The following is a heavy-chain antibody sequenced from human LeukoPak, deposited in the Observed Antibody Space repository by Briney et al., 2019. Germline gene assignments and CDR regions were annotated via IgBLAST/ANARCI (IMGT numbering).Heavy chain of an antibody. J-gene: IGHJ3*02. CDR3: ARSYGDYDAFDI. CDR2: IYYSGST. D-gene: IGHD4-17*01. V-gene: IGHV4-59*01. Sequence: SETLSLTCTVSGGSISSYYWSWIRQPPGKGLEWIGYIYYSGSTNYNPSPKSRVTISVDTSKNQFSLKLSSVTAADTAVYYCARSYGDYDAFDIWGQGTMVTVSS. CDR1: GGSISSYY.